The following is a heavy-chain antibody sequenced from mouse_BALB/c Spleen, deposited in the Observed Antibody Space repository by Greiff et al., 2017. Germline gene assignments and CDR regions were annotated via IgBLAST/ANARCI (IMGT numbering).Heavy chain of an antibody. CDR1: GFTFSSYA. Sequence: EVQLVESGGGLVKPGGSLKLSCAASGFTFSSYAMSWVRQTPEKRLEWVASISSGGSTYYPDSVKGRFTISRDNARNILYLQMSSLRSEDTAMYYCARGLFTATGAMDYWGQGTSVTVSS. J-gene: IGHJ4*01. CDR3: ARGLFTATGAMDY. D-gene: IGHD1-2*01. V-gene: IGHV5-6-5*01. CDR2: ISSGGST.